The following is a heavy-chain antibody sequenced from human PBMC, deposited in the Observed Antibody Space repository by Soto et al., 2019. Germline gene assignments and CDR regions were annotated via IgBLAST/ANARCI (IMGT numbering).Heavy chain of an antibody. CDR3: ARGGYSSSFPFFDY. D-gene: IGHD6-6*01. CDR1: GYTFTSYA. Sequence: ASVKVSCKASGYTFTSYAMHWVRQAPGQRLEWMGWINAGNDNTKYSQKFQGRVTITRDTSASTAYMELSSLRSEDTAVYYCARGGYSSSFPFFDYWGQGTLVTVSS. V-gene: IGHV1-3*01. CDR2: INAGNDNT. J-gene: IGHJ4*02.